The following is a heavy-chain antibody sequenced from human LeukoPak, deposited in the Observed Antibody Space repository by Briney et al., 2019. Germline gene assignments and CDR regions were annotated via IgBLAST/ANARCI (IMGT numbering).Heavy chain of an antibody. CDR2: ISSSSSYI. Sequence: AGGSLRLSCAASGFTFSSYSMNWVRQAPGKGLEWVSSISSSSSYIYYADSVKGRFTIPRENDKNSLYLQMNSLRAEDTAVYYCARGLDSSGYPPFDYWGQGTLVTVSS. J-gene: IGHJ4*02. V-gene: IGHV3-21*01. CDR3: ARGLDSSGYPPFDY. CDR1: GFTFSSYS. D-gene: IGHD3-22*01.